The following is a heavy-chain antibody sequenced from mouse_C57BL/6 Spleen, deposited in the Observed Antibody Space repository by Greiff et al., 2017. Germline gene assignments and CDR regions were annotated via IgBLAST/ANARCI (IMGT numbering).Heavy chain of an antibody. Sequence: QVQLQQSGPELVKPGASVKISCKASGYTFTDYYINWVKQRPGQGLEWIGWIFPGSGSTYYNEKFKGKATLTVDKSSSTAYMLLSSLTSEDSAVYFCARSGYYGSSYEWYFDVWGTGTTVTVSS. CDR3: ARSGYYGSSYEWYFDV. D-gene: IGHD1-1*01. J-gene: IGHJ1*03. V-gene: IGHV1-75*01. CDR1: GYTFTDYY. CDR2: IFPGSGST.